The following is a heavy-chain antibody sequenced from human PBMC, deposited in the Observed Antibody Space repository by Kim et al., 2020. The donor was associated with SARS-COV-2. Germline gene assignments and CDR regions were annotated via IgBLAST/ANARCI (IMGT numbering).Heavy chain of an antibody. D-gene: IGHD5-18*01. V-gene: IGHV4-59*01. CDR3: AREGEYSYGQRAFDI. Sequence: SETLSLTCTVSGGSISSYYWSWIRQPPGKGLEWIGYIYYSGSTNYNPSLKSRVTISVDTSKNQFSLKPSSVTAADTAVYYCAREGEYSYGQRAFDIWGQGTMVTVSS. CDR2: IYYSGST. CDR1: GGSISSYY. J-gene: IGHJ3*02.